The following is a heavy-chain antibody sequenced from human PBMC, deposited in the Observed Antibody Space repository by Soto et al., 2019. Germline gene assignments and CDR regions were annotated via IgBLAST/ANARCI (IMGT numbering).Heavy chain of an antibody. Sequence: QVQLVQSGAEVKKPGASVKVSCKASGYTFTSYGISWVRQAPGQGLERMGWISAYNGNTNYAQKLQGRVTMTTDTSTGRAYLELRRLRCDDTAVYYCARGERHYDILTAPEVWGQGTLVTVSS. V-gene: IGHV1-18*01. CDR2: ISAYNGNT. CDR3: ARGERHYDILTAPEV. CDR1: GYTFTSYG. D-gene: IGHD3-9*01. J-gene: IGHJ4*02.